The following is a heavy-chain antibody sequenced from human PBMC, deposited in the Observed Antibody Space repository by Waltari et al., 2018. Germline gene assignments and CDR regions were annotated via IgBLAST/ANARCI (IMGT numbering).Heavy chain of an antibody. CDR1: GGSLSGYY. V-gene: IGHV4-34*01. Sequence: VQLQQWGAGLLTPSETLSLTCTVYGGSLSGYYWSWFRQPPGKGLEWIGEIDQSGGTNYSPSFKSRVTISVDTSKMQFSLKLASVTAADTAVYYVARGNVGYFQHWGQGTLVSVSS. D-gene: IGHD6-13*01. CDR3: ARGNVGYFQH. J-gene: IGHJ1*01. CDR2: IDQSGGT.